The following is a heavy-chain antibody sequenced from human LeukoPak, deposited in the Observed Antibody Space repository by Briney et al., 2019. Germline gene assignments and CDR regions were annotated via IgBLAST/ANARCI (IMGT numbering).Heavy chain of an antibody. V-gene: IGHV1-69*06. CDR3: ATTSGVQGSESFDY. CDR1: GGTFSSYA. D-gene: IGHD3-10*01. CDR2: IIPIFGTA. Sequence: GASVKVSCKASGGTFSSYAISWVRQAPGQGLEWMGGIIPIFGTANYAQKFQGRVSMTADTSTSTAYMELRSLTSDDTAIYYCATTSGVQGSESFDYWGHGTLVTVSS. J-gene: IGHJ4*01.